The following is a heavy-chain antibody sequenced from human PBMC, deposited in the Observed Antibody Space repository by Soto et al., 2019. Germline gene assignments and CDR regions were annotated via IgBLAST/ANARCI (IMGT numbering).Heavy chain of an antibody. D-gene: IGHD3-9*01. CDR2: IHAGNGNT. CDR1: GFTFTNYV. V-gene: IGHV1-3*01. J-gene: IGHJ4*02. Sequence: ASVKVSCKTFGFTFTNYVLFWVRQAPGQRLEWVGWIHAGNGNTESSEKFQGRVTLTTDTSASTAYMELSSLRSEDTALYYCAIDYFYNQRTGSPSHFFDFWGQGSLVTVSS. CDR3: AIDYFYNQRTGSPSHFFDF.